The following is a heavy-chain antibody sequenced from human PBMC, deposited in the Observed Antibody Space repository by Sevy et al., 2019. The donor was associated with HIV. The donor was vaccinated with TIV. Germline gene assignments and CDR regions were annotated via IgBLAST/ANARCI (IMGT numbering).Heavy chain of an antibody. V-gene: IGHV1-24*01. CDR3: AITKDYYDSSGYPFDY. D-gene: IGHD3-22*01. CDR2: FDPEDGET. Sequence: ASVKVSCKVSGYTLTQLSMHWVRQAPGKGLEWMGSFDPEDGETIYAQKFQGRVTMTEDTSTDTAYMELSSLKSEDTAVFYCAITKDYYDSSGYPFDYWGQGTLFTVSS. CDR1: GYTLTQLS. J-gene: IGHJ4*02.